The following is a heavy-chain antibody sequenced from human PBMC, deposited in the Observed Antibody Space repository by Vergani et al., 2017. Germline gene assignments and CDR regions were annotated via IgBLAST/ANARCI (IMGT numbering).Heavy chain of an antibody. CDR1: GGSISSYY. Sequence: QVQLQESGPGLVKPSETLSLTCTVSGGSISSYYWSWIRQPPGKGLEWIGYIYYSGSTNYNPSLKSRVTISVDTSKNQFSLKLSFVTAADTAVYYCARNPYCGCDCYSDAFDIWGQGTMVTVSS. J-gene: IGHJ3*02. CDR3: ARNPYCGCDCYSDAFDI. D-gene: IGHD2-21*02. CDR2: IYYSGST. V-gene: IGHV4-59*01.